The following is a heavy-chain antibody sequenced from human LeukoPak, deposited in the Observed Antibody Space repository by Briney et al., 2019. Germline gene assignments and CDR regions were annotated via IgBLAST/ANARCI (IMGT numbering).Heavy chain of an antibody. V-gene: IGHV3-7*03. CDR2: IHKDGSEK. J-gene: IGHJ4*02. Sequence: PGGSLRLSCEASGFTFSLHWMSWVRQAPGKGLEWVANIHKDGSEKHYVDSVKGRFTLSRDNAKNSLHLQMNSLGADDTAFYYCARGPGYGTRADYFDSWGQGTLVSVSS. D-gene: IGHD2-2*01. CDR3: ARGPGYGTRADYFDS. CDR1: GFTFSLHW.